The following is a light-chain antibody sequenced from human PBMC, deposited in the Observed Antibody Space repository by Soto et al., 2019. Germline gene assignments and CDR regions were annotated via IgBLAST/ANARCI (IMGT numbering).Light chain of an antibody. CDR2: GAS. CDR1: QSVNSN. J-gene: IGKJ4*01. Sequence: KVMTQSPATLSLSPGERATLSCSASQSVNSNLAWYQQKPGQAPRLLIYGASTRATGVPARFSGSGSGTEFTLTISSLQSEDFAVYYCQQYDNWPPLTFGGGTKVEIK. V-gene: IGKV3-15*01. CDR3: QQYDNWPPLT.